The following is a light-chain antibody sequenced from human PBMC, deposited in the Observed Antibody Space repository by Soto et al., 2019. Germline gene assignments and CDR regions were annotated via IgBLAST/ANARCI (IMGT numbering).Light chain of an antibody. CDR2: DAS. V-gene: IGKV3D-15*01. CDR3: QYYDDSFWT. CDR1: QSVSSN. J-gene: IGKJ1*01. Sequence: EIVMTQSPATLSVSPGERATLSCRASQSVSSNLAWYQQKPGQAPRLLIYDASNRATGIPARFSGSGSGTDFTLTIRRLEPEDFAVYYCQYYDDSFWTFGQGTKVDIK.